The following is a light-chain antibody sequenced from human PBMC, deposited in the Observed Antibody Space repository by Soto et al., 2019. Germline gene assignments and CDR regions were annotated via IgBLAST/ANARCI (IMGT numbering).Light chain of an antibody. CDR1: QSLRSN. CDR2: GAS. CDR3: QQYKDWPPT. J-gene: IGKJ1*01. V-gene: IGKV3-15*01. Sequence: EVVLRQSPATLSVSPGERATLSCRASQSLRSNLAWYQQKPGQAPRLLLYGASSRATGIPARFSGSGSGTDFTLTISSLQSEDFAVYYGQQYKDWPPTFYQGKMVDIK.